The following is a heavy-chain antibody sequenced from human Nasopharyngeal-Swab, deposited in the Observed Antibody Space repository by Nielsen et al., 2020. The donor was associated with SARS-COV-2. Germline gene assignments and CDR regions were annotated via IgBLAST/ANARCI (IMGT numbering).Heavy chain of an antibody. CDR1: RFTFSRYA. D-gene: IGHD3-3*01. V-gene: IGHV3-30-3*01. CDR2: ISYDGSNK. Sequence: SCAPSRFTFSRYAMHWVREAPGKGLEWVAVISYDGSNKYYADSVKGRFTISRDNSKNTLYLQMNSLRAEDTAVYYCAKDIWSGYPDYYYYGMDVWGQGTTVTVSS. J-gene: IGHJ6*02. CDR3: AKDIWSGYPDYYYYGMDV.